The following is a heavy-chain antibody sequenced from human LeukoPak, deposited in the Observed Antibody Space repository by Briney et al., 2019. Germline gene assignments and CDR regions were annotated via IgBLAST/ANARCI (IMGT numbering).Heavy chain of an antibody. CDR3: AKDQWFGGVIVTTHDY. CDR1: GFTFSSYA. V-gene: IGHV3-23*01. Sequence: GGSLRLSCAASGFTFSSYAMSWVRQAPGKGLEWVSAISGTGTLTYYADSVKGRFTISRDNSKNTLYLQMNGLRAEDTAVYYCAKDQWFGGVIVTTHDYWGQGTLVTVSS. J-gene: IGHJ4*02. CDR2: ISGTGTLT. D-gene: IGHD3-16*02.